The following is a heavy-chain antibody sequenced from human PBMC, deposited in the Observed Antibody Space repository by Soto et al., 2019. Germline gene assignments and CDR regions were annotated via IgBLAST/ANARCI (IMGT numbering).Heavy chain of an antibody. Sequence: QVQLVQSGAEVKKPGASVKVSCKASGHTFIAYYIHWVRQAPGQGLEWMGWVTPNRGRTSYAQKFQDRVTMTRDTSISTAYIELSRLSSDDTAVYYCAASDSITTTGDYWGQGTLVIVSS. CDR3: AASDSITTTGDY. CDR1: GHTFIAYY. V-gene: IGHV1-2*02. J-gene: IGHJ4*02. CDR2: VTPNRGRT. D-gene: IGHD1-1*01.